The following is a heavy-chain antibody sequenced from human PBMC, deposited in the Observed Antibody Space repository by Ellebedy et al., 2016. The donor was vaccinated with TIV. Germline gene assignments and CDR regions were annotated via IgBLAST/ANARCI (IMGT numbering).Heavy chain of an antibody. Sequence: SETLSLTCTVSGGSISSYYWSWIRQPPGKGLEWIGYIYYSGSTNYNPSLKSRVTISVDTSKNQFSLKLSSVTAADTAVYYCARVVFYGSGADGHAVNWFDPWGQGTLVTVSS. CDR3: ARVVFYGSGADGHAVNWFDP. V-gene: IGHV4-59*01. D-gene: IGHD3-10*01. J-gene: IGHJ5*02. CDR2: IYYSGST. CDR1: GGSISSYY.